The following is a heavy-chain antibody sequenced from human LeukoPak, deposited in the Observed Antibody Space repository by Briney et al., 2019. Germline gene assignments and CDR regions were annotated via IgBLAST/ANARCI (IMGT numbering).Heavy chain of an antibody. CDR3: VRGWRGPDY. J-gene: IGHJ4*02. D-gene: IGHD6-13*01. Sequence: GGSLRLSCAASGFTFSSYWMHWVRQAPGKGLVWVSRINNDGSSTIYADSVEGRLTTSRDNAKNTLYLEMNSLRVEDTAVYYCVRGWRGPDYWGQGTLVTVPS. CDR1: GFTFSSYW. V-gene: IGHV3-74*01. CDR2: INNDGSST.